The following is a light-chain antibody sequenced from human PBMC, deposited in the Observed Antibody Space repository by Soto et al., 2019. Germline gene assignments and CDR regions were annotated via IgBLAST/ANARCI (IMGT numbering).Light chain of an antibody. V-gene: IGKV1-39*01. CDR1: EHIRTY. CDR3: QQSYNIPRT. J-gene: IGKJ1*01. CDR2: GAS. Sequence: DIQMTQSPSSLSSSVGDRVTITCRASEHIRTYLNWYQQKPGKAPKLLIFGASSLQSGVPSRFSGSGSGTDFTLAISSLQPEDFATYYCQQSYNIPRTFGQGTKVDIK.